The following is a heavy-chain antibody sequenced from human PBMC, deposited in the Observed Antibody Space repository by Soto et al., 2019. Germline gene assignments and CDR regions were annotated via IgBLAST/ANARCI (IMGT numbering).Heavy chain of an antibody. D-gene: IGHD3-10*01. CDR2: IYHTGST. CDR1: GGSIISNDW. CDR3: ATLVPVGLLY. J-gene: IGHJ4*02. V-gene: IGHV4-4*02. Sequence: QVQLQESGPGLVKPSGTLSLTCAVSGGSIISNDWWTWVRQPPGKGLEWIGEIYHTGSTNYNPSXXXXXXXXXXXXXXXXXXXXXXVTAADTAVYYCATLVPVGLLYWGQGALVTVSS.